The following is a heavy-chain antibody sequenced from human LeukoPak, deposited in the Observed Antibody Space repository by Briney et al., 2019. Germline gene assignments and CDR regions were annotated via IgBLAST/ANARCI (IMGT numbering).Heavy chain of an antibody. D-gene: IGHD1-26*01. V-gene: IGHV4-38-2*02. CDR3: ARVSGAQGWELLNY. J-gene: IGHJ4*02. CDR1: GYSISSGYY. CDR2: IYHRGNT. Sequence: PSETLSLTCTVSGYSISSGYYWGWIRQPPGKGLEWLGSIYHRGNTYYNPSLKSRVTISLDTSKNQFSLKLSSVTVADTAVYSCARVSGAQGWELLNYWGQGTLVTVSS.